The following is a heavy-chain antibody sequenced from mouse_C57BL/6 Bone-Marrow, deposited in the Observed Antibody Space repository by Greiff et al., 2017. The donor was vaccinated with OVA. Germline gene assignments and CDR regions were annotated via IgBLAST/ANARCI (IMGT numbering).Heavy chain of an antibody. Sequence: EVQLVESGGGLVQPKGSLKLSCAASGFSFNTYAMNWVRQAPGKGLEWVARIRSKSNNYATYYADSVKDRFTISRDDSESMLYLQMNNLKTEDTAMYYCVRPFHGYDWFAYWGQGTLVTVSA. CDR2: IRSKSNNYAT. CDR3: VRPFHGYDWFAY. V-gene: IGHV10-1*01. CDR1: GFSFNTYA. J-gene: IGHJ3*01. D-gene: IGHD2-2*01.